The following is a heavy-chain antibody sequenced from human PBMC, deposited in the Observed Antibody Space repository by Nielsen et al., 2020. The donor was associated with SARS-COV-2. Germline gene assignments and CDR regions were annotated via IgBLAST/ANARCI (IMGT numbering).Heavy chain of an antibody. CDR1: GFTFSSYA. V-gene: IGHV3-30*18. CDR3: AKEDRYCSSTSCRYTFDY. CDR2: ISYDGSNK. J-gene: IGHJ4*02. D-gene: IGHD2-2*01. Sequence: GGSLRLSCAASGFTFSSYAMSWVRQAPGKGLEWVAVISYDGSNKYYADSVKGRFTISRDNSKNTLYLQMNSLRAEDTAVYYCAKEDRYCSSTSCRYTFDYWGQGTLVTVSS.